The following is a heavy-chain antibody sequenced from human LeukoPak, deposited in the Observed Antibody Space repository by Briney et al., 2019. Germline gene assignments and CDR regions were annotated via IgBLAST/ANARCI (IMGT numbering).Heavy chain of an antibody. CDR3: ATLGGHSLAVQNGY. D-gene: IGHD3-16*01. CDR2: INPNSGAT. J-gene: IGHJ4*02. Sequence: ASVKVSCKASGYTFTDCFMHWVRPAPGQGRWWMGWINPNSGATRYAQKFQGRVTMTRDTSSSTAYMELSRLRSDDTAVYYCATLGGHSLAVQNGYWGQGTLVTVSS. CDR1: GYTFTDCF. V-gene: IGHV1-2*02.